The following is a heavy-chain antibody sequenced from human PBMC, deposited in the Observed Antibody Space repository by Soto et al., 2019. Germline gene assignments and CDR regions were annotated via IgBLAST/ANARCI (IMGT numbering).Heavy chain of an antibody. CDR3: AKQFGQNFDY. V-gene: IGHV3-23*01. D-gene: IGHD3-16*01. CDR1: GFTVSTHA. CDR2: ISGLGGRTNTGWCR. J-gene: IGHJ4*02. Sequence: EVQLLESGGGLVQPGGSLRLSCAGSGFTVSTHALTWVRQPPGKGLELVSTISGLGGRTNTGWCRNYAGSVKGRFTISRDNSMDTLYLQMNNLRAEATPVYYCAKQFGQNFDYWGQGTLVTVSS.